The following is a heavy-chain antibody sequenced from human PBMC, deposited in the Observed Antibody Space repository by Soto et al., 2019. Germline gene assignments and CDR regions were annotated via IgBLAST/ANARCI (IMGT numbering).Heavy chain of an antibody. J-gene: IGHJ4*03. CDR2: INTENGDA. Sequence: QVQLVQSGAEVKKPGASVKVSCKASGYTFTSYAIHWVRQAPGQGLEWIGWINTENGDANYSQKFQGRVTVTRDTAATTASMEVSSLRSEDTAVYYCARDKGYVVYWGLGNLVTVSS. V-gene: IGHV1-3*04. CDR1: GYTFTSYA. CDR3: ARDKGYVVY.